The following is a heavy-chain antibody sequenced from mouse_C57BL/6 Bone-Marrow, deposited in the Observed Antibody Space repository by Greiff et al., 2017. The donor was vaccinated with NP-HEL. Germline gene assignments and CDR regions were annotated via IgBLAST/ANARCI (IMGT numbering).Heavy chain of an antibody. CDR2: INPNNGGT. V-gene: IGHV1-18*01. Sequence: VQLQQSGPELVKPGASVKIPCKASGYTFTDYNMDWVKQSHGKSLEWIGDINPNNGGTIYNQKFKGKATLTVDKSSSTAYMELRSLTSEDTAVYYCARRGAYDLFAYWGQGTLVTVSA. J-gene: IGHJ3*01. D-gene: IGHD2-3*01. CDR3: ARRGAYDLFAY. CDR1: GYTFTDYN.